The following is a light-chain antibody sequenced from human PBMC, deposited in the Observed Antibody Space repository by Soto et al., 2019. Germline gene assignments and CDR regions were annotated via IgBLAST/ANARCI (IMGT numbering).Light chain of an antibody. J-gene: IGKJ1*01. CDR1: QNVSSN. Sequence: EIVMTQSPATLSVFPGERATLSCRASQNVSSNLAWYQQKPGQAPRLLIYGASTRATGIPARFSGSGSGTEFTLTISSLQSEDFAVYYCQQYNNWPPWTFGQGTKVEIK. CDR2: GAS. V-gene: IGKV3-15*01. CDR3: QQYNNWPPWT.